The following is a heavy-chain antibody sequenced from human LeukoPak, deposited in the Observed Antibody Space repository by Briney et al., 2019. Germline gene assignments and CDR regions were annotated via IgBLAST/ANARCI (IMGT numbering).Heavy chain of an antibody. CDR3: ARDDSTVTRFDF. V-gene: IGHV3-74*01. D-gene: IGHD4-17*01. CDR2: INSDGSST. CDR1: GFTFSSYW. Sequence: GGSLRLSCAASGFTFSSYWMHWVRQAPGKGLVWVSRINSDGSSTSYADSVKGRFTISRDNARNSLYLQMNRLRVEDTALYYCARDDSTVTRFDFWGQGTLVTVSS. J-gene: IGHJ4*02.